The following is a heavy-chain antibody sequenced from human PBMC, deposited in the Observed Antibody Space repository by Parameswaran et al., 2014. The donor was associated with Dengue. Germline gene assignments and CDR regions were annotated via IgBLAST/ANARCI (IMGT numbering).Heavy chain of an antibody. CDR3: ARESSGSSWYLDYYYGMDV. D-gene: IGHD6-13*01. CDR2: IYSGGST. V-gene: IGHV3-53*01. Sequence: VRQGSREGAGWVSVIYSGGSTYYADSVKGRFTISRDNSKNTLYLQMNSLRAEDTAVYYCARESSGSSWYLDYYYGMDVWGQGTTVTVSS. J-gene: IGHJ6*02.